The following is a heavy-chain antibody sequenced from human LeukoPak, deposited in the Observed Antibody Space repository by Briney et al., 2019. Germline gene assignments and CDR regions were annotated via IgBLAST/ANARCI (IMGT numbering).Heavy chain of an antibody. CDR3: ARGRYFDWLTLDY. CDR2: INHSGST. CDR1: GGSFSSYY. V-gene: IGHV4-34*01. J-gene: IGHJ4*02. Sequence: KPSETLSLTCAVYGGSFSSYYWSWIRQPPGKGLEWIGEINHSGSTNYNPSLKSRVTISVDTSKNQFSLKLSSVTAADTAVYYCARGRYFDWLTLDYWGQGTLVTVSS. D-gene: IGHD3-9*01.